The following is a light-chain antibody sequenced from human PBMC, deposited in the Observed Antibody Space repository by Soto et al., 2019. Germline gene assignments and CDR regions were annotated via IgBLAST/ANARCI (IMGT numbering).Light chain of an antibody. CDR3: QHCGGSPGYT. J-gene: IGKJ2*01. Sequence: EVVLTQSPGTLSLSPGERATLSCRASQSVTSTYLAWYRQKPGQAPRLLIYASSSRATGIPDRFSGTGSGTDFTLTISRLEPEDFAVYYCQHCGGSPGYTFGQGTRLEIK. CDR1: QSVTSTY. CDR2: ASS. V-gene: IGKV3-20*01.